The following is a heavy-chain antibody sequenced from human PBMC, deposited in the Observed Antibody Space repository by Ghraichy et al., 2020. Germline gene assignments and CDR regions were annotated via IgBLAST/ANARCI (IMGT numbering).Heavy chain of an antibody. D-gene: IGHD6-13*01. Sequence: GGSLRLSCTAASEFSLSSYALSWVRQAPGKGLEWVSAISGSGGDTYYPDSVKGRFTISRDNSKNTLYLQMNSLRGEDTGVYYCGKGISAGTSTISYYYNGMDVWGQGTTVTVS. CDR3: GKGISAGTSTISYYYNGMDV. CDR2: ISGSGGDT. J-gene: IGHJ6*02. V-gene: IGHV3-23*01. CDR1: EFSLSSYA.